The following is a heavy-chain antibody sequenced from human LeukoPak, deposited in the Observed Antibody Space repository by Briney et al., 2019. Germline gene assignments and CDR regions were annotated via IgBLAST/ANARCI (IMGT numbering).Heavy chain of an antibody. CDR1: GYTFTGYY. CDR3: TRDLLGGSGTFDP. CDR2: INPDSGDT. V-gene: IGHV1-2*02. J-gene: IGHJ5*02. D-gene: IGHD3-10*01. Sequence: ASVKVSCKASGYTFTGYYLHWVRQAPGQGLEWMGWINPDSGDTNYLQKFQGRVTMTRDTSISTAYMELSRLSSDDTAVYYCTRDLLGGSGTFDPWGQGTRVTVSS.